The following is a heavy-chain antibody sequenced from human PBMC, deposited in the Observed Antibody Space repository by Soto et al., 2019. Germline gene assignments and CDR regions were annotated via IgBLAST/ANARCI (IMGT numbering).Heavy chain of an antibody. CDR1: GFTFDDYA. V-gene: IGHV3-9*01. D-gene: IGHD4-17*01. CDR3: AISTTVTTSYGMDV. Sequence: EVQLVESGGGLVQPGRSLRLSCAASGFTFDDYAMHWVRQAPGKGLEWVSGISWNSGSIGYADSVKGRFTISRDNAKNSLYLQMNSLRAEDTALYYCAISTTVTTSYGMDVWGQGTTVTVSS. J-gene: IGHJ6*02. CDR2: ISWNSGSI.